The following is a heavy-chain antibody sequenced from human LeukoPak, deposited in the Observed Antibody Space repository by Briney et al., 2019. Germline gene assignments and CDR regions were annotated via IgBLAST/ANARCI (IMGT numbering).Heavy chain of an antibody. CDR1: GGSISSNSYY. CDR2: IYDSGST. J-gene: IGHJ3*02. CDR3: ARYTNLAFFDI. D-gene: IGHD1-14*01. Sequence: SETLSLTCAVSGGSISSNSYYWGWIRQPPGKGLEWIGYIYDSGSTNYNPSLKSRVTISVDTSKNQFSLKLSSVTAADTAVYYCARYTNLAFFDIWGQGTMVTVSS. V-gene: IGHV4-61*05.